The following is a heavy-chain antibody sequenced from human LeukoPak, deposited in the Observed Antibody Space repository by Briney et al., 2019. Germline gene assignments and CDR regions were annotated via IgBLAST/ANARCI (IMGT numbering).Heavy chain of an antibody. CDR2: IYESGQTT. CDR1: GFTFSSHA. D-gene: IGHD3/OR15-3a*01. Sequence: GGSLRLSCVGSGFTFSSHAMSWVRQAPEKGLEWVSGIYESGQTTHYADSVKGRFTISSDYSKNTLYLQMHSLRAEDTALYFCARFPSQTLGLSPFDHWGQGTLLTVSS. V-gene: IGHV3-23*01. CDR3: ARFPSQTLGLSPFDH. J-gene: IGHJ4*02.